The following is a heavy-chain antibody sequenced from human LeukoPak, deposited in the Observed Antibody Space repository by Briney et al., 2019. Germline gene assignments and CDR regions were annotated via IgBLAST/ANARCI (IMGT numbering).Heavy chain of an antibody. V-gene: IGHV1-69*13. CDR3: ARCMADCSSTSCYDYYYYYMDV. CDR2: IIPIFGTA. Sequence: SVKVSCKASGGTFSSYAISWVRQAPGQGLEWMGGIIPIFGTANYAQKFQGRVTITADDSTSTAYMELSSLRSEDTAVYYCARCMADCSSTSCYDYYYYYMDVWGKGTTVTVSS. J-gene: IGHJ6*03. D-gene: IGHD2-2*01. CDR1: GGTFSSYA.